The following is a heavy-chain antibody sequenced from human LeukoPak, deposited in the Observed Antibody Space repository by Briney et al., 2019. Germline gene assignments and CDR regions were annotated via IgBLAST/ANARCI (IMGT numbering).Heavy chain of an antibody. V-gene: IGHV1-2*02. Sequence: ASVKVSCKTSGYTFTGHYIHWARQAPGQGLEWMGWINPNSGGTNYAQKFQGRVTMTRDTSINTAYMELSRLRSDDTAMYYCARGYCSRTSCFHFDYWGQGTLVTVSS. CDR2: INPNSGGT. CDR3: ARGYCSRTSCFHFDY. D-gene: IGHD2-2*01. J-gene: IGHJ4*02. CDR1: GYTFTGHY.